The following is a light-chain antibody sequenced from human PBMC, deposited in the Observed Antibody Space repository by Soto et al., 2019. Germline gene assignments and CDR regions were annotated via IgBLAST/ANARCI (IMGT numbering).Light chain of an antibody. J-gene: IGLJ2*01. Sequence: QSVLTQPPSVSAAPGQKVTISCSGSSSNIGTNYVSWYQQLPGTVPTLLIYDNNKRPSGIPDRFSASKSGTSATLDITGLQIGDEADYYCETWDDSLPGAVFGRGTQLTVL. CDR3: ETWDDSLPGAV. CDR1: SSNIGTNY. V-gene: IGLV1-51*01. CDR2: DNN.